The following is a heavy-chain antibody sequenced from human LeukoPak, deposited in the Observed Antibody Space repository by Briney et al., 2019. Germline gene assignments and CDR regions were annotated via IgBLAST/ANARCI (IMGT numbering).Heavy chain of an antibody. V-gene: IGHV3-23*01. J-gene: IGHJ4*02. CDR1: GFTTFSKYS. Sequence: GGSLRLSCAASGFTTFSKYSMNWVRQAPGRGLQWVSAISGSGGSTFYADSVKGRFTISRDNSKNTLYLQMTSLRAEDTAVYYCAKARNGDPPYYFDYWGQGTLVTVSS. CDR3: AKARNGDPPYYFDY. D-gene: IGHD4-17*01. CDR2: ISGSGGST.